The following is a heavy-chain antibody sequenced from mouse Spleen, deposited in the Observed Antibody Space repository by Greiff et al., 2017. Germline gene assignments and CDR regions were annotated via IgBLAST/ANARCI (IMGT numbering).Heavy chain of an antibody. Sequence: QVQLQQSGPELVKPGASVKISCKASGYAFSSSWMNWVKQRPGKGLEWIGRIYPGDGDTNYSGKFKGKATLTADKSSSTAYMQLSSLTSEDSAVYFCAREAARAPFAYWGQGTLVTVSA. CDR2: IYPGDGDT. CDR3: AREAARAPFAY. CDR1: GYAFSSSW. J-gene: IGHJ3*01. V-gene: IGHV1-82*01. D-gene: IGHD3-1*01.